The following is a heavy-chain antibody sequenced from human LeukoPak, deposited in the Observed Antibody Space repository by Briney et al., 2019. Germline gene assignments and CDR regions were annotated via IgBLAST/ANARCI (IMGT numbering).Heavy chain of an antibody. Sequence: GRSLRLSCAASGFTFGSYWMSWVRQAPGKGLEWVANIKQDGSEKYYVDSVKGRFTISRDNAKNSLYLQMNSLRAEDTAVYYCARECGGDCSTTFDYWGQGTLVTVSS. D-gene: IGHD2-21*02. CDR1: GFTFGSYW. V-gene: IGHV3-7*01. CDR2: IKQDGSEK. CDR3: ARECGGDCSTTFDY. J-gene: IGHJ4*02.